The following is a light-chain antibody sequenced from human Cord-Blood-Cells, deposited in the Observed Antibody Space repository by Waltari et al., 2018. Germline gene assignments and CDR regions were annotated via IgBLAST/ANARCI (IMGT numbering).Light chain of an antibody. CDR1: RLGDKY. Sequence: SYELTQPPSASASPGQTSRITCSGARLGDKYACWSQQKPGQSPVLVIYQDRKRPSGIPERFSGSNSGNTATLTISGTQAMDEADYYCQAWDSSTVVFGGGTKLTVL. J-gene: IGLJ2*01. CDR3: QAWDSSTVV. CDR2: QDR. V-gene: IGLV3-1*01.